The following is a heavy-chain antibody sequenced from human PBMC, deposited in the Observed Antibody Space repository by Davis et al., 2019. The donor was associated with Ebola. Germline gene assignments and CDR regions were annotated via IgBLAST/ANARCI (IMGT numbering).Heavy chain of an antibody. CDR1: GGSVFRSY. Sequence: PSETLSLTCTVSGGSVFRSYWNWLRQSPGEGLQWVGNVYHTGNTNYNPSFKSRVIISLDTSKNQLSLRLTSVTTSDTAVYYCARAEWPRVFDSWGQGTLVTVSS. V-gene: IGHV4-59*02. D-gene: IGHD3-3*01. CDR2: VYHTGNT. J-gene: IGHJ4*02. CDR3: ARAEWPRVFDS.